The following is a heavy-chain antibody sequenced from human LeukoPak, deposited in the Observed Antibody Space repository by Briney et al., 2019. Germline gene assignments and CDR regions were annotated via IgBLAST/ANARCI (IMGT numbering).Heavy chain of an antibody. J-gene: IGHJ4*02. V-gene: IGHV1-18*01. CDR1: GYTFTNYG. D-gene: IGHD3-22*01. CDR3: ARYYYDSSGYPVDY. Sequence: GASVKVSCKASGYTFTNYGISWVRQAPGQGLEWMGWISAYNGNTNYAQKLQGRVTMTTDTSTSTAYMELRSLRSDDTAVYYCARYYYDSSGYPVDYWGQGTLVTVSS. CDR2: ISAYNGNT.